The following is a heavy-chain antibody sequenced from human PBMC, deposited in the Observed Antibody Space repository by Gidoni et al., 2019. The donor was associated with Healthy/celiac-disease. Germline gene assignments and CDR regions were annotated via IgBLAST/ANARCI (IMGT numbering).Heavy chain of an antibody. J-gene: IGHJ5*02. CDR1: GGTFSSYA. V-gene: IGHV1-69*01. CDR2: IIPIFGTA. Sequence: QVQLVQSGAEVKKPGSSVKVSCKAPGGTFSSYAISWVRQAPGQGLEWMGGIIPIFGTANYAQKFQGRVTITADESTSTAYMELGSLRSEDAAVYYCASPSYNWDDRSDWFDPWGQGTLVTVSS. CDR3: ASPSYNWDDRSDWFDP. D-gene: IGHD1-1*01.